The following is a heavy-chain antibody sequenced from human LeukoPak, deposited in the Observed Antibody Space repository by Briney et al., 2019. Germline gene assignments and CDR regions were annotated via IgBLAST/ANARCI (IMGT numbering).Heavy chain of an antibody. V-gene: IGHV3-30-3*01. D-gene: IGHD2/OR15-2a*01. CDR2: ISFDGSNT. CDR3: ARGRYFSPYYFGF. Sequence: GGSLRLSCAASGFNFANYAMHWVRQAPGKGLEWVAIISFDGSNTYYADSVKGRFTISRDNSKNTLYLQINSLKTEDTAVYSCARGRYFSPYYFGFWGQGTLVTVSS. CDR1: GFNFANYA. J-gene: IGHJ4*02.